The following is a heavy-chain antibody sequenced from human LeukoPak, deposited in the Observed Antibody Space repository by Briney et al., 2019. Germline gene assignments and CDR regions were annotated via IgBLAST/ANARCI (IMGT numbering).Heavy chain of an antibody. CDR1: GFTFSSYT. CDR3: ARAGYSYGLASDY. V-gene: IGHV3-74*01. D-gene: IGHD5-18*01. CDR2: INSDGSSI. Sequence: GGSLRLSCAASGFTFSSYTMSWVRQAPGKGLVWVSRINSDGSSITYADSVKGRFTISRDNAKNTLYLQMNSLRAEDTAVYYCARAGYSYGLASDYWGQGTLVTVSS. J-gene: IGHJ4*02.